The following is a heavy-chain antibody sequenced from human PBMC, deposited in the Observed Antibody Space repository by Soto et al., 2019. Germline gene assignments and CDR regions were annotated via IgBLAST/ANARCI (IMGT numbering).Heavy chain of an antibody. CDR1: GFIFNNYG. J-gene: IGHJ3*02. Sequence: GGSLRLSFAASGFIFNNYGMDWVRQAPGKGLEWVAVIWFDGGNKYYGDSVKGRFTISRDNSKNTVFLQMNSLRAEDTAMYYCARDPNIVATADGGPADTFDIWGQGTMVTVSS. CDR2: IWFDGGNK. CDR3: ARDPNIVATADGGPADTFDI. V-gene: IGHV3-33*01. D-gene: IGHD5-12*01.